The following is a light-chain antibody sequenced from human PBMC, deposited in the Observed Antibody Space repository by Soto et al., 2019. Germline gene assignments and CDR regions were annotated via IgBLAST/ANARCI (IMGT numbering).Light chain of an antibody. Sequence: DIRMTQSPSTLSTSVGDRVTITCRASQNIRGWLAWYQQKPGKAPNLLIYDASTLESGVPSRFSGSGSVTEFTLTISSLQPNEFATYYCQQYNSYSWTFGQGTTVAI. CDR3: QQYNSYSWT. J-gene: IGKJ1*01. V-gene: IGKV1-5*01. CDR2: DAS. CDR1: QNIRGW.